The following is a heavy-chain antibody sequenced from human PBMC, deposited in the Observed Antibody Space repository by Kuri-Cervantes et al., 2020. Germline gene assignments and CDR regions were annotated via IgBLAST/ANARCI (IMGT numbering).Heavy chain of an antibody. CDR1: GFTFSSYA. Sequence: GESLKISCAASGFTFSSYAMHWVRQAPGKGLEWVAVISYDGSNKYYADSVKGRFTISRDNSKNTLYLQMNSLRGEDTAVYYCAREGVATGWGMDVWGQGTTVTVSS. V-gene: IGHV3-30-3*01. D-gene: IGHD5-12*01. CDR3: AREGVATGWGMDV. J-gene: IGHJ6*02. CDR2: ISYDGSNK.